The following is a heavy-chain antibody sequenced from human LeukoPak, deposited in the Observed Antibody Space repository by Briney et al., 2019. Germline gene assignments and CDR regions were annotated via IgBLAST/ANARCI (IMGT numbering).Heavy chain of an antibody. V-gene: IGHV3-23*01. CDR3: ARDRVYYYDSSGYHFDY. D-gene: IGHD3-22*01. CDR1: GFTFSSYX. J-gene: IGHJ4*02. CDR2: XXGSGGST. Sequence: SXXASGFTFSSYXMSWXXQAXGXXXXXXXAXXGSGGSTYYADSVKGRFTISRDNSKNTLYLQMNSLRAEDTAVYYCARDRVYYYDSSGYHFDYWGQGTLVTVSS.